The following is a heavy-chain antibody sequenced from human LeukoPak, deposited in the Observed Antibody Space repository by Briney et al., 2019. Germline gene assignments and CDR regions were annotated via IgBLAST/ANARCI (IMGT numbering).Heavy chain of an antibody. CDR3: ARVGRYWFDP. V-gene: IGHV4-34*01. Sequence: PSETLSLTCAVYGGSFSGYYWSWIRQPPGKGLEWIGEINHSGSTNYNPSLKSRVTISVDTSKNQFSLKLSSVTAADTAVYYCARVGRYWFDPWGQGTLVTVSS. CDR2: INHSGST. CDR1: GGSFSGYY. D-gene: IGHD1-26*01. J-gene: IGHJ5*02.